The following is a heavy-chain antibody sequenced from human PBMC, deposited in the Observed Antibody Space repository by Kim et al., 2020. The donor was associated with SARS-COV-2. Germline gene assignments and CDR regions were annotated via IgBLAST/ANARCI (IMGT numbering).Heavy chain of an antibody. Sequence: AQKFPGRVTMTRDTSTSTVYMELSSLRSEDTAVYYCARDFYYGSGYRFDPWGQGTLVTVSS. J-gene: IGHJ5*02. V-gene: IGHV1-46*01. CDR3: ARDFYYGSGYRFDP. D-gene: IGHD3-10*01.